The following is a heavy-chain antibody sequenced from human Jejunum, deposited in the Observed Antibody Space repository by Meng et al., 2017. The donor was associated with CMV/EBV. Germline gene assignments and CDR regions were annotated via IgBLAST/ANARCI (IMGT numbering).Heavy chain of an antibody. CDR1: GLTFSSQW. J-gene: IGHJ5*02. Sequence: GLTFSSQWMHWVRQTPGKGLVCVSRITPDGSSAFYADSVKGRFTISRDNARNTLYLQINSLRAEDTAVYYCARGWGEGYNEGWWFDPRGQGTLVTVSS. V-gene: IGHV3-74*01. CDR2: ITPDGSSA. CDR3: ARGWGEGYNEGWWFDP. D-gene: IGHD5-24*01.